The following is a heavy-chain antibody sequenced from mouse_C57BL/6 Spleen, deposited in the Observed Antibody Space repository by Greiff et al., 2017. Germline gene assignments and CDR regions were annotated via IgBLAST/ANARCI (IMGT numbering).Heavy chain of an antibody. Sequence: VQLVESGAELVRPGTSVKMSCKASGYTFTNYWIGWAKQRPGHGLEWIGDIYPGGGYTNYNEKFKGKATLTADKSSSTAYMQFSSLTSEDSAIYYCARTYGSSGYAMDYWGQGTSVTVSS. J-gene: IGHJ4*01. V-gene: IGHV1-63*01. D-gene: IGHD1-1*01. CDR1: GYTFTNYW. CDR3: ARTYGSSGYAMDY. CDR2: IYPGGGYT.